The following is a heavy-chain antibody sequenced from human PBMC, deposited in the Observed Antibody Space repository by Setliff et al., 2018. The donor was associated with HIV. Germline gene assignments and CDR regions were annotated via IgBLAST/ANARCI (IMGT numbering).Heavy chain of an antibody. CDR1: GYTFTTFG. V-gene: IGHV1-18*01. CDR3: ARVGPFAFDSSGYAEF. J-gene: IGHJ4*02. D-gene: IGHD3-22*01. Sequence: ASVKVSCKASGYTFTTFGISWVRQAPGQGLEWVAWISAFNGNTNYAQRLQGRVTVTTDTSTSTAYMELRSLRSDDTAVYFCARVGPFAFDSSGYAEFWGQGTLVTVSS. CDR2: ISAFNGNT.